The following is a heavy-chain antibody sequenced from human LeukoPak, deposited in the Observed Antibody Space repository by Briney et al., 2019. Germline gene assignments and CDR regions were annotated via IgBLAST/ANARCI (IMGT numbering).Heavy chain of an antibody. J-gene: IGHJ4*02. CDR1: GGSFSGYY. CDR3: ARGGYYDSSGYYMVAIDY. V-gene: IGHV4-34*01. D-gene: IGHD3-22*01. Sequence: SETLSLTCAVYGGSFSGYYWSWIRQPPGKGLEWIGEINHSGSTNYNPSPKSRVTISVDTSKNQFYLKLSSVTAADTAVYYCARGGYYDSSGYYMVAIDYWGQGTLVTVSS. CDR2: INHSGST.